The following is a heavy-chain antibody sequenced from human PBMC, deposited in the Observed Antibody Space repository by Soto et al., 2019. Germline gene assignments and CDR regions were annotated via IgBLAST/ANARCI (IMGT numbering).Heavy chain of an antibody. CDR3: ARVLRELGSTVVDY. D-gene: IGHD4-4*01. V-gene: IGHV4-30-4*01. Sequence: PSASRSLTCTVSGGSISSGDYYWSWIRQPPGKGLEWIGYIYYSGSTYYNPSLKSRVTISVDTSKNQFSLKLSSVTAADTAVYYCARVLRELGSTVVDYWGQGTLVTVSS. J-gene: IGHJ4*02. CDR1: GGSISSGDYY. CDR2: IYYSGST.